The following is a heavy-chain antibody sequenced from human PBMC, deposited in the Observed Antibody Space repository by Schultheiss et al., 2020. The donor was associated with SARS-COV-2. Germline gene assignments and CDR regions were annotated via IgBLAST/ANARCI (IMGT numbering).Heavy chain of an antibody. Sequence: GGSLRLSCAASGFTFSSYGMHWVRQAPGKGLEWVAVIWYDGSNKYYADSVKGRFTISRDNSKNTLYLQMNSLRAEDTAVYYCARPLIAVAGTIGNNDYWGQGTLVTSPQ. CDR1: GFTFSSYG. CDR2: IWYDGSNK. D-gene: IGHD6-19*01. V-gene: IGHV3-33*08. J-gene: IGHJ4*02. CDR3: ARPLIAVAGTIGNNDY.